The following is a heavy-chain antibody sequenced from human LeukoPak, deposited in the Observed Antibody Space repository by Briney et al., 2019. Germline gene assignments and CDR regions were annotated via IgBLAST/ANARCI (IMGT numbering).Heavy chain of an antibody. CDR1: GYTFTSYD. D-gene: IGHD3-9*01. J-gene: IGHJ4*02. Sequence: ASVKVSCKASGYTFTSYDINWVRQATGQGLEWMGWMNPNSGNTGYAQKFQGRVTITRNTSISTAYMELSSLRSDDTAVYYCARVRGLRYFDWLLDYWGQGTLVTVSS. V-gene: IGHV1-8*03. CDR2: MNPNSGNT. CDR3: ARVRGLRYFDWLLDY.